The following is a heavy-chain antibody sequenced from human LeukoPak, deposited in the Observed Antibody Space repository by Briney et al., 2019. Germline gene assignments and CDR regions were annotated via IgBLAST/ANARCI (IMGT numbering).Heavy chain of an antibody. Sequence: ASVKVSCKASGNTFIGYYMYWVRQAPGQGLEWMGRINPNSGGTNYAQKFQGRVTMTRETSISTAYMEVSRLRSDDTAVYFCARGAYCGGDCYSPFDNWGQGTLVTVSS. CDR3: ARGAYCGGDCYSPFDN. CDR2: INPNSGGT. D-gene: IGHD2-21*02. V-gene: IGHV1-2*06. J-gene: IGHJ4*02. CDR1: GNTFIGYY.